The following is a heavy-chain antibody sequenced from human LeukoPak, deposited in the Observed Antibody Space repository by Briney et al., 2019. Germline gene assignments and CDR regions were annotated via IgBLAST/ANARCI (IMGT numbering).Heavy chain of an antibody. Sequence: GGSLRLSCAASGFTFSSYAMSWVRQAPGKGLQWVSILYSGGSTYYADSVKGRFTISRDNSKNTLYLQMNSLRAEDTAVYYCAKAGPGYWELVYFDYWGQGTLVTVSS. CDR1: GFTFSSYA. V-gene: IGHV3-23*03. J-gene: IGHJ4*02. D-gene: IGHD1-26*01. CDR2: LYSGGST. CDR3: AKAGPGYWELVYFDY.